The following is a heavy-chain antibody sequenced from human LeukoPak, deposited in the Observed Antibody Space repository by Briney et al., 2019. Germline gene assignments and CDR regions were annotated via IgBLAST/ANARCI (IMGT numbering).Heavy chain of an antibody. CDR3: AKDLSYTSGASDH. Sequence: GGSLRLSCAASGFTFSSFAMTWVRQAPGKGLEGVSTMTDDGYNTFSADSVKGRITFSRDNSKNTLSLQLRSLRAEDTAVYYCAKDLSYTSGASDHWGQGTLVTVSS. D-gene: IGHD6-19*01. CDR1: GFTFSSFA. V-gene: IGHV3-23*01. J-gene: IGHJ4*02. CDR2: MTDDGYNT.